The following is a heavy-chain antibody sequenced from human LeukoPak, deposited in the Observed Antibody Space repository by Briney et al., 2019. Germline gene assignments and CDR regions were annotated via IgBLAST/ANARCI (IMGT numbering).Heavy chain of an antibody. D-gene: IGHD3-16*02. J-gene: IGHJ4*02. CDR3: ARSGNYVWGSYRSQYYFDY. V-gene: IGHV1-46*01. CDR1: GYTFTSYY. Sequence: ASVKVSCKASGYTFTSYYMHWVRQAPGQGLEWMGIINPSGGSTSYAQKFQGRVTMTRDTSTSTVYMELSSLRSEDTAVYYCARSGNYVWGSYRSQYYFDYWGQGTLVTVSS. CDR2: INPSGGST.